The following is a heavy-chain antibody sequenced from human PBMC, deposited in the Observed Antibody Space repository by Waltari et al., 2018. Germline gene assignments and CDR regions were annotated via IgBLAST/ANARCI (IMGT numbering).Heavy chain of an antibody. D-gene: IGHD5-12*01. V-gene: IGHV3-48*03. J-gene: IGHJ3*02. CDR2: ISSSGCTI. CDR3: ARDGGYGAFDI. CDR1: GFTFSSYE. Sequence: EVQLVESGGGLVQRGGSVRLSCAASGFTFSSYEMNWVRQAPGKGLELVSYISSSGCTIYYADSVKGRFTISRDNAKNSLYLQMNSLRAEDTAVYYCARDGGYGAFDIWGQGTMVTVSS.